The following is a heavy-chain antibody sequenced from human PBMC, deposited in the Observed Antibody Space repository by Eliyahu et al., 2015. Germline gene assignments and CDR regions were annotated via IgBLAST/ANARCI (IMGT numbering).Heavy chain of an antibody. CDR3: AREARGSSGWYNHAFDI. D-gene: IGHD6-19*01. CDR2: ISSSSSYI. CDR1: GFXFSSYS. Sequence: EVQLVESGGGLVKPGGSLRLSCXAPGFXFSSYSMNWVRQAPGKGLEWVSSISSSSSYIYYADSVKGRFTISRDNAKNSLYLQMNSLRAEDTAVYYCAREARGSSGWYNHAFDIWGQGTMVTVSS. V-gene: IGHV3-21*01. J-gene: IGHJ3*02.